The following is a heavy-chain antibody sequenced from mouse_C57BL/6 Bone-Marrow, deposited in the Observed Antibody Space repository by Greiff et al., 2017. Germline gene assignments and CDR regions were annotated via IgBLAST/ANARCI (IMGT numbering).Heavy chain of an antibody. CDR1: GYSITSGYY. V-gene: IGHV3-6*01. CDR2: ISYDGSN. J-gene: IGHJ4*01. Sequence: VQLKESGPGLVKPSQSLSLTCSVTGYSITSGYYWNWIRQFPGNKLAWMGYISYDGSNNYNPSLQNRISITRDTSKNQFFLKLNSVTTEDTATYYCARDYGYAMDYWGQGTSVTVSS. D-gene: IGHD1-1*01. CDR3: ARDYGYAMDY.